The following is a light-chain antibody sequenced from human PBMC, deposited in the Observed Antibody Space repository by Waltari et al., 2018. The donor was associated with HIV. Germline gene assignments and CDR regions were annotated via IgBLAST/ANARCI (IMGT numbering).Light chain of an antibody. CDR2: TNK. CDR3: EAWDDSLNGVV. J-gene: IGLJ2*01. Sequence: QAVLIQPPSACGNPGQRVTISCSGSSPTNGINSVNWHQQVPGTAPKLPIYTNKQRPSGVPKRFSASKSGTSASLAISRLQSEDEADYYCEAWDDSLNGVVFGGGTKLTVL. V-gene: IGLV1-44*01. CDR1: SPTNGINS.